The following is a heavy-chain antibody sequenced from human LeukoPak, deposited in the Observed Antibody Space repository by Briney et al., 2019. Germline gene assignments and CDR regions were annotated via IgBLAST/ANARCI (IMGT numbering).Heavy chain of an antibody. CDR3: AKTRSSSSHYFYFMDV. J-gene: IGHJ6*03. D-gene: IGHD6-6*01. CDR1: GFTFSRSA. CDR2: LSGTRDSGGA. Sequence: GGSLRLSCAASGFTFSRSAMTWVRQAPGKGLEWVASLSGTRDSGGAIYADSVKGRFTISRDDSKSTLFLRMNRLTAEDTAIYYCAKTRSSSSHYFYFMDVWAKGVTVTVSS. V-gene: IGHV3-23*01.